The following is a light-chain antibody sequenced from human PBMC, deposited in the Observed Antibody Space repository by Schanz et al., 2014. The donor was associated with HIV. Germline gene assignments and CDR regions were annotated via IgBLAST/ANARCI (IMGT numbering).Light chain of an antibody. V-gene: IGKV3-20*01. J-gene: IGKJ3*01. CDR1: QSVSSSY. CDR3: QQYNDSPFT. Sequence: EIVMTQSPATLSVSPGEGATLSCRASQSVSSSYLAWYQQKPGQAPRLLIYDASTRATDIPDRFAGSGSGTDFTLTISRLEPEDFAVYYCQQYNDSPFTFGPGTKVDIK. CDR2: DAS.